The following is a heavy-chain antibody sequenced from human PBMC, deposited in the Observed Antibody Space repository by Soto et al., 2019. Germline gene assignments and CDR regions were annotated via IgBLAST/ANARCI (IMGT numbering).Heavy chain of an antibody. D-gene: IGHD5-12*01. V-gene: IGHV4-59*01. J-gene: IGHJ4*02. Sequence: SETLSLTCTVSGGSISSYYWSWIRQPPGKGLEWIGYIYYSGSTNYNPSLKSRVTISVDTSKNQFSLKLSSVTAADTAVYYCARESSEDGYNYHYFDYWGQGTLVTVSS. CDR1: GGSISSYY. CDR3: ARESSEDGYNYHYFDY. CDR2: IYYSGST.